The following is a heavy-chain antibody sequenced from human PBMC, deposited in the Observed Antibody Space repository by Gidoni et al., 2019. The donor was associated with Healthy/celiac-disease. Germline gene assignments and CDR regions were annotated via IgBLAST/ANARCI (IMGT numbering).Heavy chain of an antibody. CDR3: AAPIFGAYYYGMDV. Sequence: EVQLVESGGGLVQPGGSLRLSCAASGFTFSSYWMSWVRQAPGKGLEWVANIKQDGSEKYYVDSVKGRFTISRDNAKNSLYLQMNSLRAEDTAVYYCAAPIFGAYYYGMDVWGQGTTVTVSS. CDR1: GFTFSSYW. CDR2: IKQDGSEK. J-gene: IGHJ6*02. V-gene: IGHV3-7*01. D-gene: IGHD3-3*01.